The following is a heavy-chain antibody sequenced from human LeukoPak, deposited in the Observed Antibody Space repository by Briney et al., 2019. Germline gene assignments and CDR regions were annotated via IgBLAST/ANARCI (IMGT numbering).Heavy chain of an antibody. CDR2: INPNSGCT. V-gene: IGHV1-2*02. CDR3: ASGSLASYFDH. J-gene: IGHJ4*02. Sequence: ASVKVSCKASGYTFSGYYMHGVRQAPGQGLEGMGWINPNSGCTKYVQKFQGRVIMTRDTSISTAYVELSRRRCDETAVYYCASGSLASYFDHWGQGTLVTVSS. CDR1: GYTFSGYY. D-gene: IGHD3-16*01.